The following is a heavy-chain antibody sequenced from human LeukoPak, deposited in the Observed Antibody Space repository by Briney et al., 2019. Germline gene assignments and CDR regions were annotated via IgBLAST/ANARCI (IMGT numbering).Heavy chain of an antibody. CDR2: IYYSGST. D-gene: IGHD6-6*01. CDR3: ARLGSSPG. Sequence: SETLSLTCTVSGGSISSSSYYWGWIRQPPGKGLEWIGSIYYSGSTYYNPSLKSRVTISVDTSKNQFSLKLSSVTAADTAVYYCARLGSSPGWGQGTMVTVSS. V-gene: IGHV4-39*01. J-gene: IGHJ3*01. CDR1: GGSISSSSYY.